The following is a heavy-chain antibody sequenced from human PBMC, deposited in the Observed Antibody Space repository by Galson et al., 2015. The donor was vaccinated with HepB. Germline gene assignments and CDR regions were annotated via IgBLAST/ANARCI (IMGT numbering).Heavy chain of an antibody. CDR3: ARDRAYYDSSGYTYWYFDL. Sequence: SVKVSCKASGYTFMSFGFSWVRQAPGQRPEWMGWISAYNGDTRFADKFQGRVTMTTDTSTSTAYMELRSLRSDDTAVYYCARDRAYYDSSGYTYWYFDLWGRGTLVTVSS. CDR1: GYTFMSFG. CDR2: ISAYNGDT. J-gene: IGHJ2*01. D-gene: IGHD3-22*01. V-gene: IGHV1-18*01.